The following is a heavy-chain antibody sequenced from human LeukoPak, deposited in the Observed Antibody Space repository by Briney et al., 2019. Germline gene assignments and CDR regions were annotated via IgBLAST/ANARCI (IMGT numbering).Heavy chain of an antibody. V-gene: IGHV3-43D*03. CDR3: AKDRAARGRGNYFYMDV. CDR2: ITWDGGST. J-gene: IGHJ6*03. Sequence: PGGSLRLSCAASGFTFSSYWMHWVRHASGKGLEWVSHITWDGGSTHYADSVEGRFTISRDNRENSLYLQMNSLRPEDTALYYCAKDRAARGRGNYFYMDVWGKGTTVTVSS. D-gene: IGHD2/OR15-2a*01. CDR1: GFTFSSYW.